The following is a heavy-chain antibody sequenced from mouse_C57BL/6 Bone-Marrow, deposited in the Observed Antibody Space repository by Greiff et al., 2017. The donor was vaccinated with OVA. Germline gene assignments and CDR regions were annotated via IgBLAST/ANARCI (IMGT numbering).Heavy chain of an antibody. Sequence: VQLQESGAELVRPGASVKLSCKASGYTFTDYYINWVKQRPGQGLEWIARIYPGSGNTYYNEKFKGKATLTAEKSSSTAYMQLSSLTSEDSAVYFCARSNGYDDFDYWGQGTTLTVSS. CDR1: GYTFTDYY. CDR2: IYPGSGNT. V-gene: IGHV1-76*01. CDR3: ARSNGYDDFDY. D-gene: IGHD2-2*01. J-gene: IGHJ2*01.